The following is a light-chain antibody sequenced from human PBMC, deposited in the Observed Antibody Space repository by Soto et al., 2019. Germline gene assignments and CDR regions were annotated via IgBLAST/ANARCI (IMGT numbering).Light chain of an antibody. V-gene: IGKV1-33*01. J-gene: IGKJ5*01. CDR2: DAS. CDR3: QQYENLPT. CDR1: QNINNY. Sequence: IQMTQSPSSLSASVGDSVTITCQASQNINNYLNWYQQKPGRAPKLLIYDASNLEAGVPSRFRGSGSGTDFTFTISRLQPEDIATYYWQQYENLPTFGQGTRLELK.